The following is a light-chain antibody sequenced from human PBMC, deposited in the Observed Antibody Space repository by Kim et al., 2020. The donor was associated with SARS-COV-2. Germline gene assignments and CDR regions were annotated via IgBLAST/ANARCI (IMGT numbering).Light chain of an antibody. J-gene: IGLJ1*01. V-gene: IGLV3-21*01. CDR2: YDS. Sequence: SYELTQPPSVSVSPGKTASITCWGNKIGSKNVLWYQQKPGQSPVLVIYYDSKRPSGIPERFSGSNSGNTATLTISRTEARDEADYYCQAWDSSNEYVF. CDR3: QAWDSSNEYV. CDR1: KIGSKN.